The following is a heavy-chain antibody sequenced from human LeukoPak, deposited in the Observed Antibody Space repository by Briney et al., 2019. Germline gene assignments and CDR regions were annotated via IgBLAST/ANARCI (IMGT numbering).Heavy chain of an antibody. CDR1: GFTFSSYA. D-gene: IGHD6-13*01. CDR3: AKDSYSSSWYGLFDY. V-gene: IGHV3-23*01. Sequence: PGGSLRLSCAASGFTFSSYAMSWVRQAPGKGLEWVSAISGSGGSTYYADSVKGRFTISRDNSKSTLYLQMNSLRAEDTAVYYCAKDSYSSSWYGLFDYWGQGTLVTVSS. CDR2: ISGSGGST. J-gene: IGHJ4*02.